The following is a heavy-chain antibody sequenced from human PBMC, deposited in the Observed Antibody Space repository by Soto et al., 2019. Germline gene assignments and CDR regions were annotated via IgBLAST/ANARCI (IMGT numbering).Heavy chain of an antibody. Sequence: SETLSLTCTVSGGSISSSSYYWGWIRKPPGKGLEWIGGIYYSGSTYYNPSLKSRVTISVDTSKNQFSLKLSSVTAADTAVYYCARTSKVNIVATMRGYFDYWGQGTLVTVSS. J-gene: IGHJ4*02. CDR1: GGSISSSSYY. CDR2: IYYSGST. D-gene: IGHD5-12*01. CDR3: ARTSKVNIVATMRGYFDY. V-gene: IGHV4-39*01.